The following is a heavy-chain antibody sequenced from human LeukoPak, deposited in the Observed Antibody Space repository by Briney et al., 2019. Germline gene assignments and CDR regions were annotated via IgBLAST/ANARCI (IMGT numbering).Heavy chain of an antibody. CDR3: ARGAYYDFWSGYSVTPPDY. CDR2: IYSGGST. V-gene: IGHV3-53*01. CDR1: GFTVSSNY. Sequence: GGSLRLSCAASGFTVSSNYMSWVRQAPGKGLEWVSVIYSGGSTYYADSVKGRFTISRDNSKNTQYLQMNSLRAEDTAVYYCARGAYYDFWSGYSVTPPDYWGQGTLVTVSS. J-gene: IGHJ4*02. D-gene: IGHD3-3*01.